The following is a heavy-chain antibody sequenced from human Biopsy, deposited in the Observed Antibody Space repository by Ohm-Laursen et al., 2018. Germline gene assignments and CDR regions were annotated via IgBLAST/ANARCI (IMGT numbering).Heavy chain of an antibody. CDR3: ARRPYTRDNWFDP. Sequence: GTLSLTCTVSGGSISSDYWSWIRQTPGKGLEWIGYIYYSGTTDYNPSLKSRVTISLDTSKNQFSLTLTSVTAADTAIYYCARRPYTRDNWFDPWGQGTLVTVSS. CDR2: IYYSGTT. D-gene: IGHD2-2*01. J-gene: IGHJ5*02. V-gene: IGHV4-59*08. CDR1: GGSISSDY.